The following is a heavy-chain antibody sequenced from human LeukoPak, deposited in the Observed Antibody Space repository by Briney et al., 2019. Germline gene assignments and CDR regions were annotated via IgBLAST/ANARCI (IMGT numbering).Heavy chain of an antibody. CDR3: ARRFWDAFDI. D-gene: IGHD3-3*01. J-gene: IGHJ3*02. CDR1: GGSISSYY. CDR2: IYYSGST. Sequence: PSETLSLTCTVSGGSISSYYWSWVRQPPGKGLEWIGYIYYSGSTNYNPSPKSRVTISLDTSKNQFSLKLSSVTAADTAVYYCARRFWDAFDIWGQGTMVTVSS. V-gene: IGHV4-59*08.